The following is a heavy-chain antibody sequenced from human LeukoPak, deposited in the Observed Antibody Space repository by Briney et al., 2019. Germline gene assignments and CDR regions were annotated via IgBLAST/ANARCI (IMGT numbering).Heavy chain of an antibody. CDR2: ISYDGSSK. J-gene: IGHJ4*02. CDR3: AKDLHY. Sequence: GRSLRLSCAASGFTFSSYGMHWVRQAPGRGLEWVAVISYDGSSKYYADSVKGRFTISRDNSKNTLYLQMNSLRAEDTAVYYCAKDLHYWGQGTLVTVSS. V-gene: IGHV3-30*18. CDR1: GFTFSSYG.